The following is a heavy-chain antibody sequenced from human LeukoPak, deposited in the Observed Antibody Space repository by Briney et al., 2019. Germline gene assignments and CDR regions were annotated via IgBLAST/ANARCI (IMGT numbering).Heavy chain of an antibody. Sequence: GGSLRLSCAASGFTFDNYVMAWFRQAPGKGLEWVANIDKHGSGKYYVDSVKGRFAISRDYASNSVFLQMDSLRAEDTSVYYCARDAGWGYYDLWGQGTPVTVSS. V-gene: IGHV3-7*01. CDR2: IDKHGSGK. CDR1: GFTFDNYV. CDR3: ARDAGWGYYDL. D-gene: IGHD1-26*01. J-gene: IGHJ4*01.